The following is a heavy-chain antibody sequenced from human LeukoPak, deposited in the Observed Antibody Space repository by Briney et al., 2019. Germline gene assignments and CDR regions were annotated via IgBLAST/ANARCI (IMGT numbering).Heavy chain of an antibody. CDR3: ARGSYDYVWGSYRSWWFDP. D-gene: IGHD3-16*02. CDR2: IYYSGST. V-gene: IGHV4-59*01. J-gene: IGHJ5*02. Sequence: ASETLSLTCTVSGGSISSYYWSWIRQPPGKGLEWIGYIYYSGSTYYNPSLKSRVTISVDTSKNQFSLKLSSVTAADTAVYYCARGSYDYVWGSYRSWWFDPWGQGTLVTVSS. CDR1: GGSISSYY.